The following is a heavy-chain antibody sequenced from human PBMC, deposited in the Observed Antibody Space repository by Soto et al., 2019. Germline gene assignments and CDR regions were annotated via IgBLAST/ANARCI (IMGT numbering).Heavy chain of an antibody. Sequence: PSVKVSCKASGGTFSSYAISCVLQAPGQGLEWMGGIIPIFGTANYAQKFQGRVTITADESTSTAYMELSSLRSEDTAVYYCARDSGSYSYVEYWGQGTLVTV. J-gene: IGHJ4*02. D-gene: IGHD1-26*01. CDR1: GGTFSSYA. CDR2: IIPIFGTA. V-gene: IGHV1-69*13. CDR3: ARDSGSYSYVEY.